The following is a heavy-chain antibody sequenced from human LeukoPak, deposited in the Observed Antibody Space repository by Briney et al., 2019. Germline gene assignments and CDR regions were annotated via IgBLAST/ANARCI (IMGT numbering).Heavy chain of an antibody. CDR1: GGSISSYY. CDR2: IYTSGST. V-gene: IGHV4-4*07. D-gene: IGHD2-2*01. Sequence: TSETLSLTCTVSGGSISSYYWSWIRQPAGKGLEWIGRIYTSGSTNYNPSLRSRVTMSVDTSKNQFSLKLSSVTAADTAVYYCAGEAPADPTDYWGQGTLVTVSS. J-gene: IGHJ4*02. CDR3: AGEAPADPTDY.